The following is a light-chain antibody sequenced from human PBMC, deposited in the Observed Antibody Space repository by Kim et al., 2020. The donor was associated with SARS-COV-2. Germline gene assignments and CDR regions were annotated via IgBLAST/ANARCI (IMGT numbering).Light chain of an antibody. CDR1: QGISGW. Sequence: DIQMTQSPSSVSASVGDRVTITCRASQGISGWLAWYQQKPGKVPKLLIYAASSLQSGVPSRFSGCGSGTDFTLTISSLQPEDFATYSCQQANSFPWTFGKGTKVNIK. J-gene: IGKJ1*01. V-gene: IGKV1-12*01. CDR3: QQANSFPWT. CDR2: AAS.